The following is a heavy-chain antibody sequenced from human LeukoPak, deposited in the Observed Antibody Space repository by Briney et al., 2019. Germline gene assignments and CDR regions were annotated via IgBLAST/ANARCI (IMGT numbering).Heavy chain of an antibody. CDR2: IYISGNT. Sequence: SETLSLTCTVSGDSISNHHWNWIRQPAGKGLEWIGRIYISGNTDYNPSLKSRVTVSVDTSRNQFSLKLSSVTAADTAVYYCARGVAAPGTGGLSWFDPWGQGTLVTVSS. D-gene: IGHD6-13*01. V-gene: IGHV4-4*07. CDR1: GDSISNHH. CDR3: ARGVAAPGTGGLSWFDP. J-gene: IGHJ5*02.